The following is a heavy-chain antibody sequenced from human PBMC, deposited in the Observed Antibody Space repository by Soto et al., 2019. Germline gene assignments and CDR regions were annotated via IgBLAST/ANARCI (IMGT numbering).Heavy chain of an antibody. Sequence: PGGSLKLSCATTGFHFDDYAMQWVLKIPGKGLEWVSGISWESGSIGYADFVKGRFSISRDNAKNSLYLQMNSLRDEDTAVYYCAREAGTWHLPLNWFDPWGQGP. D-gene: IGHD6-19*01. CDR3: AREAGTWHLPLNWFDP. CDR1: GFHFDDYA. CDR2: ISWESGSI. J-gene: IGHJ5*02. V-gene: IGHV3-9*01.